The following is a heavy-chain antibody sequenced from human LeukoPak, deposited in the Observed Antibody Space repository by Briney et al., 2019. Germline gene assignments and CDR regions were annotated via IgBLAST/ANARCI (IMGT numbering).Heavy chain of an antibody. CDR2: IYHSGST. CDR3: AREGSSWYGRKSDAFDI. V-gene: IGHV4-30-2*01. Sequence: NPSQTLSLTCAVSGGSISSGGYSWSWIRQPSGKGLEWIGYIYHSGSTYYNPSLKSRVTISVDTSKNQFSLKLSFVTAADTAVYYCAREGSSWYGRKSDAFDIWGQGTMVTVSS. J-gene: IGHJ3*02. D-gene: IGHD6-13*01. CDR1: GGSISSGGYS.